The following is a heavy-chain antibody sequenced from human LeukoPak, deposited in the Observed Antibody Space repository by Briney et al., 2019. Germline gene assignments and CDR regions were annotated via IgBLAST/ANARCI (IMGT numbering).Heavy chain of an antibody. CDR2: LFYSGNT. D-gene: IGHD4-23*01. CDR1: GGSISSYY. V-gene: IGHV4-59*08. Sequence: SETLSLTCSVSGGSISSYYWSWIRQPPGKGLEWIGYLFYSGNTNSNPSLKSRVTILADTSKNQFSLRLNSVTAADTAVYYCARIYGGNSPFDYWGQGTLVTVSS. J-gene: IGHJ4*02. CDR3: ARIYGGNSPFDY.